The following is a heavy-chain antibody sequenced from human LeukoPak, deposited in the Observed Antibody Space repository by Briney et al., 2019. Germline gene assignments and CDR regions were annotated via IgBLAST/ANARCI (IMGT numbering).Heavy chain of an antibody. CDR2: ISGSGGST. J-gene: IGHJ4*02. CDR1: GFTFSSYA. V-gene: IGHV3-23*01. Sequence: GGSLRLSCAASGFTFSSYAMSWVRQAPGKGLEWVSAISGSGGSTYYADSVKGRFTISRDNSKNTLYLQMNSLRAEDTAVYYCARALARQVEWLKTMDYWGQGTLVTVSS. CDR3: ARALARQVEWLKTMDY. D-gene: IGHD3-3*01.